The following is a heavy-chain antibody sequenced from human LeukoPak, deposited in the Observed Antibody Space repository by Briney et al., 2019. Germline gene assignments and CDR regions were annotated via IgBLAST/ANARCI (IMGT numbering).Heavy chain of an antibody. D-gene: IGHD6-19*01. J-gene: IGHJ4*02. CDR1: GFTFSSYW. V-gene: IGHV3-7*01. CDR3: ARNRGIAVAGTVDY. Sequence: GGSLRLSCAASGFTFSSYWMSWVRQAPGKGLEWVANIKQDGSEKYYVDSVKGRLTISRDNAKNSLYLQMNSLRAEDTAVYYCARNRGIAVAGTVDYWGQGTLVTVSS. CDR2: IKQDGSEK.